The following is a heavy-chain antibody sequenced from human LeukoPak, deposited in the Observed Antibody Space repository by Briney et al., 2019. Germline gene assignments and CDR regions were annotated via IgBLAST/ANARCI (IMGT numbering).Heavy chain of an antibody. J-gene: IGHJ4*02. CDR2: ISGSGGST. CDR3: AKDPVYYDSSGPDY. D-gene: IGHD3-22*01. V-gene: IGHV3-23*01. CDR1: GFTFSSYA. Sequence: GGSLRLSRAASGFTFSSYAMSWVRQAPGKGLEWVSAISGSGGSTYYEDSVKGRFTISRDNSKNTLYLQMNSLRAEDTAVYYCAKDPVYYDSSGPDYWGQGTLVTVSS.